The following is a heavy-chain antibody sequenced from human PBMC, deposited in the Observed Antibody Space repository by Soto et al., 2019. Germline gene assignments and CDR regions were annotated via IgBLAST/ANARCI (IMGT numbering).Heavy chain of an antibody. CDR2: ISSSSSYI. D-gene: IGHD4-17*01. CDR1: GFTFSSYS. V-gene: IGHV3-21*01. Sequence: GGSLRLSCAASGFTFSSYSMNRVRQAPGKGLEWVSSISSSSSYIYYADSVKGRFTISRDNAKNSLYLQMNSLRAEDTAVYYCARDDYVSYYYGMDVWGQGTTVTVSS. CDR3: ARDDYVSYYYGMDV. J-gene: IGHJ6*02.